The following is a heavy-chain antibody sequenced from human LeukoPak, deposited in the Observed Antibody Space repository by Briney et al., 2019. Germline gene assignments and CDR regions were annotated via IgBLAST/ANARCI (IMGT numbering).Heavy chain of an antibody. V-gene: IGHV3-30*19. CDR1: GFTFSTYG. Sequence: GGSLRLSCAASGFTFSTYGMHWVRQAPGKGLEWVAVISYDGSNKYYADSVKGRFTISRDNSKNTLYLQMNSLRAEDTAVYYCARGLLSDIWGQGTMVTVSS. D-gene: IGHD2-2*01. J-gene: IGHJ3*02. CDR2: ISYDGSNK. CDR3: ARGLLSDI.